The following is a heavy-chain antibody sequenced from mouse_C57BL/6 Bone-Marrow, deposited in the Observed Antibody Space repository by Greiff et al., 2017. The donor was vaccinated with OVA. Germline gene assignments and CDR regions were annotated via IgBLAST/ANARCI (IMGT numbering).Heavy chain of an antibody. CDR1: GFTFSSYG. CDR2: ISSGGGYP. CDR3: ARHIRFYFDY. Sequence: VKVVESGGDLVKPGGSLKLSCAASGFTFSSYGMSWVRQTPDKRLAWVAPISSGGGYPYYPASVKGRFTISRDNAKNTLYLQMSSLKSEDTAMYYCARHIRFYFDYWGQGTTLTVSS. J-gene: IGHJ2*01. D-gene: IGHD1-3*01. V-gene: IGHV5-6*01.